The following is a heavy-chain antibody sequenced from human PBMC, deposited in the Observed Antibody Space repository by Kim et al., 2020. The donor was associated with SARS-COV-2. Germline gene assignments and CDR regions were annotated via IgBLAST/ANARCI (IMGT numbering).Heavy chain of an antibody. CDR2: INPNSGGT. V-gene: IGHV1-2*02. CDR1: GYTFTGYY. D-gene: IGHD6-13*01. J-gene: IGHJ6*02. Sequence: ASVKVSCKASGYTFTGYYMHWVRQAPGQGLEWMGWINPNSGGTNYAQKFQGRVTMTRDTSISTAHMELSRLRSDDTAVYYCARRGDSSSRDQANGMDVWGQGTTVTVSS. CDR3: ARRGDSSSRDQANGMDV.